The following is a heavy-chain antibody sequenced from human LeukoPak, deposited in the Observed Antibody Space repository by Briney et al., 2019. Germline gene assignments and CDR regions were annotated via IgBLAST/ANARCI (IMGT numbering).Heavy chain of an antibody. D-gene: IGHD2-15*01. CDR2: IYHSGTI. Sequence: SETLPLTCTVSGGSITAYFWTWIRQSPGKGLEWIGYIYHSGTINYNPSLESRVTISVGTSKNQFSLKLSSVTAADTAVYYCAQKAPYSPGYSQHWGQGTLVTVSS. CDR3: AQKAPYSPGYSQH. J-gene: IGHJ1*01. V-gene: IGHV4-59*01. CDR1: GGSITAYF.